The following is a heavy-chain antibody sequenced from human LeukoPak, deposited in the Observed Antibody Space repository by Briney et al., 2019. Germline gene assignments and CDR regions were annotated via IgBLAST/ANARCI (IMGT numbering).Heavy chain of an antibody. CDR3: ARGAPVTLGY. CDR1: GGSFGGYY. J-gene: IGHJ4*02. D-gene: IGHD4-4*01. Sequence: SETLSLTCAVYGGSFGGYYWSWIRQPPGKGLEWIGEINHSGSTNYNPSLKSRVTISVDTSKNQFSLKLSSVTAADTAVYYCARGAPVTLGYWGQGTLVTVSS. V-gene: IGHV4-34*01. CDR2: INHSGST.